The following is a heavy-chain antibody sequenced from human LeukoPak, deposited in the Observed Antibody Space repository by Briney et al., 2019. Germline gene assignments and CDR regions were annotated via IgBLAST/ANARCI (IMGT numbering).Heavy chain of an antibody. CDR2: IRQDGSET. V-gene: IGHV3-7*04. J-gene: IGHJ4*02. D-gene: IGHD2-15*01. CDR3: ARGRYCSGGICYFDY. Sequence: GGSLRLSCAASRFTFSSYWKSWVRRAPGKGLEWVANIRQDGSETYFVDSVKGRFTISRDNANNSLYMQMNSLRAEDTAVYYCARGRYCSGGICYFDYWGQGTLVTVSS. CDR1: RFTFSSYW.